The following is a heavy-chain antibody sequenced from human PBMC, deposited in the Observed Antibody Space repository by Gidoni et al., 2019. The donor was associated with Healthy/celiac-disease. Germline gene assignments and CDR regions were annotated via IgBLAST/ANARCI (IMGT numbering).Heavy chain of an antibody. CDR3: ARMKAAAGRYYYYMDV. J-gene: IGHJ6*03. D-gene: IGHD6-13*01. V-gene: IGHV2-70*01. CDR2: IDWDDDK. CDR1: GFSLSTSGMC. Sequence: QVTLRESGPALVKPTQTLTLTCTFSGFSLSTSGMCVSWIRQPPGKALEWLALIDWDDDKYYSTSLKTRLTISKDTSKNQVVLTMTNMDPVDTATYYCARMKAAAGRYYYYMDVWGKGTTVTVSS.